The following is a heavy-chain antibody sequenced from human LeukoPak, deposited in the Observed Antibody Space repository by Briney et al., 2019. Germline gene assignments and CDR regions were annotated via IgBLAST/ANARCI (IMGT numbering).Heavy chain of an antibody. J-gene: IGHJ6*02. V-gene: IGHV2-70*04. D-gene: IGHD3-22*01. Sequence: SGPTLVKPTQTLTLTCTFSGFSLSTSGVGVGWIRQPPGKALECLARIDWNDGKFYSTSLKTRLTIFKDTSKNQVVLTMTNMDPVDTATYYCARMQGASYDSSGYHGTPGAYYYYGMDVWGQGTTVTVSS. CDR2: IDWNDGK. CDR3: ARMQGASYDSSGYHGTPGAYYYYGMDV. CDR1: GFSLSTSGVG.